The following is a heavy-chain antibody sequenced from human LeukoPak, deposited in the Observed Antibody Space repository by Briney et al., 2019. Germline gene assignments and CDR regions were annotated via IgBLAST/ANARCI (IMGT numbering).Heavy chain of an antibody. CDR2: INHSGST. V-gene: IGHV4-34*01. D-gene: IGHD3-3*01. CDR3: ARGGPGTYYDFWSGYYRNWFDP. CDR1: GGSFSGYY. Sequence: SETLSLTCAVYGGSFSGYYWSWIRQPPGKGLEWIGEINHSGSTNYNPSLKSRVTISVDTSKNQFSLKLSSVTAADTAVYYCARGGPGTYYDFWSGYYRNWFDPWGQGTLVTVSS. J-gene: IGHJ5*02.